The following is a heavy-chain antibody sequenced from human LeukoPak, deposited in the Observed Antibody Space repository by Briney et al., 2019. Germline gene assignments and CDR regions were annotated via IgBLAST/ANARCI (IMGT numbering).Heavy chain of an antibody. CDR3: AKAGVKSGWYCDY. V-gene: IGHV3-43D*03. D-gene: IGHD6-19*01. CDR1: GFTFDDYA. J-gene: IGHJ4*02. CDR2: ISWDGGST. Sequence: GGSLRLSCAASGFTFDDYAMHWVRPAPGKGLEWGSLISWDGGSTYYADSVKGRFTISRDNSKNSLYLQMNSLRAEDTALYYCAKAGVKSGWYCDYWGQGTLVTVSS.